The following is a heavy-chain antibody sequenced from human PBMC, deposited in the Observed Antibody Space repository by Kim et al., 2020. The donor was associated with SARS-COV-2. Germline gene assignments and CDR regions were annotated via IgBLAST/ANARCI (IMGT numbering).Heavy chain of an antibody. D-gene: IGHD6-19*01. J-gene: IGHJ5*02. Sequence: ASVKVSCKASGYTFTSYAMNWVRQAPGQGLEWMGWINTNTGNPTYAQGFTGRFVFSLDTSVSTAYLQISSLKAEDTAVYYCARDGVSSGWKKAGDWFDPWGQGTLVTVSS. CDR1: GYTFTSYA. CDR2: INTNTGNP. CDR3: ARDGVSSGWKKAGDWFDP. V-gene: IGHV7-4-1*02.